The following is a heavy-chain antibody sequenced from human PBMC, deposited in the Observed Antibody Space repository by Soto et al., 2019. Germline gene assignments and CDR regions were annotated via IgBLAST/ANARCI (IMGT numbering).Heavy chain of an antibody. J-gene: IGHJ6*02. CDR3: ARGVGSGRDYGLDV. CDR1: GESFSDYF. CDR2: IDQTGRT. D-gene: IGHD3-10*01. Sequence: QVQLQQWGAGLLKPSETLSLTCAVSGESFSDYFWSWIRQPPGTGLESVGEIDQTGRTNYNPSLKRRVIMSVDTSKNQFSLNLSSVTAADTAMYYCARGVGSGRDYGLDVWGQGTTVTVS. V-gene: IGHV4-34*01.